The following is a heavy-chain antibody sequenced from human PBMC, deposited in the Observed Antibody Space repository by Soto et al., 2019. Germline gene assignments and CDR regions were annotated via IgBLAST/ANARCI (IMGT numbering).Heavy chain of an antibody. CDR1: GFTFSSYS. J-gene: IGHJ4*02. V-gene: IGHV3-21*01. D-gene: IGHD3-16*02. Sequence: EVQLVESGGGLVKPGGSLRLSCAASGFTFSSYSMNWVRQAPGKGLEWVSSISSSSSYIYYADSVKGRFTISRDNAKNSLYLQMNSLRAEDTAVYYCARAPLLIWGSYRFDYWGQGTLVTVSS. CDR2: ISSSSSYI. CDR3: ARAPLLIWGSYRFDY.